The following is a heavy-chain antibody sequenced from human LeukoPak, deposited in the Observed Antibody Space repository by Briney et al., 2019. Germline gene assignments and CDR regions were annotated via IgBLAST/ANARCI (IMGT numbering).Heavy chain of an antibody. D-gene: IGHD3-9*01. V-gene: IGHV3-23*01. CDR2: ILGSGGST. J-gene: IGHJ4*02. CDR3: AKWGDYDVLTGYYVPDY. Sequence: GGSLRLSCAASGFTFSNYAMSWVRQAPGKGLEWVSAILGSGGSTYYADSVKGRFTVPRDNSKSTLYLQMNSLRAEDTALYYCAKWGDYDVLTGYYVPDYWGQGTLVTVSS. CDR1: GFTFSNYA.